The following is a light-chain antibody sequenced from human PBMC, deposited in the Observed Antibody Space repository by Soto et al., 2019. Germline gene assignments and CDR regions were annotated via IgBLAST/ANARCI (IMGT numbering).Light chain of an antibody. J-gene: IGKJ1*01. Sequence: IVLTQSPATLSLSPGERATLSCRASQSVRSSLAWYQQKPGQAPRLVIYGASSRATGIPDRFSGSGAVTDFTLTISRLEPEDFAVYFCQQYGSSPRTFGQGTKVDI. CDR2: GAS. CDR3: QQYGSSPRT. V-gene: IGKV3-20*01. CDR1: QSVRSS.